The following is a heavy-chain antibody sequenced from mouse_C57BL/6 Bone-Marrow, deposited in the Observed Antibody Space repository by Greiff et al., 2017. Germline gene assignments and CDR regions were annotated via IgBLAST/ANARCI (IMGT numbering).Heavy chain of an antibody. J-gene: IGHJ3*01. CDR1: GYTFPSYW. CDR2: INPSSGYT. Sequence: VQLQQSGAELAKPGASVKLSCKASGYTFPSYWMHWVKQRPGHGLEWIGYINPSSGYTKYNQKFKDKATLTADKSSSTAYMQLSSLTYEDSAVYYCARSGDYDGAWFAYWGQGTLVTVSA. V-gene: IGHV1-7*01. D-gene: IGHD2-4*01. CDR3: ARSGDYDGAWFAY.